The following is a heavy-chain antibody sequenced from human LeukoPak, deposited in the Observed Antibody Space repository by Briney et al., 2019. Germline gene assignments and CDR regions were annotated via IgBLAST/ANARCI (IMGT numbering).Heavy chain of an antibody. Sequence: GASVKVSCQVSGNSLNETSIHWVRQAPGQWLEWMGGFDPEDGEPIFAQRFQGRFSMTEDTSTDTAYMELSRLRPEDTAVYYCATADKWEPLDYWGQGTLVTVSS. CDR1: GNSLNETS. D-gene: IGHD1-26*01. CDR2: FDPEDGEP. V-gene: IGHV1-24*01. J-gene: IGHJ4*02. CDR3: ATADKWEPLDY.